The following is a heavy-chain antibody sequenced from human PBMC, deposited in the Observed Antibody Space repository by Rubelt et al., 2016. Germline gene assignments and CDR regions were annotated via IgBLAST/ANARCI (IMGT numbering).Heavy chain of an antibody. CDR1: GGSISSGGDY. V-gene: IGHV4-31*03. Sequence: QVQLQEEGPGLVKPSQTLSLTCTVSGGSISSGGDYWSWIRQHPGKGLEGIGYIYYSGSTDYNPSLKSRVTISVDTATNQFSPKLSSVAAADTAVYYCAGGITIFGVASGYFDYWGQGTLVTVSS. J-gene: IGHJ4*02. CDR3: AGGITIFGVASGYFDY. D-gene: IGHD3-3*01. CDR2: IYYSGST.